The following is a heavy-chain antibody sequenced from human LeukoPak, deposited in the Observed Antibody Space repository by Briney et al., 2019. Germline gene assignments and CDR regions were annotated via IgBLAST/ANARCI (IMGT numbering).Heavy chain of an antibody. CDR1: GYTXTDYY. Sequence: ASVKVSCKASGYTXTDYYIHWVRQAPGQGLEWMGWMNPNSGDTNSAQSFQGRVTMTRETSISTAYMGLSRLRFDDTAVYYCARVRRYYYGMDVWGQGTTVTVSS. CDR2: MNPNSGDT. J-gene: IGHJ6*02. CDR3: ARVRRYYYGMDV. V-gene: IGHV1-2*02.